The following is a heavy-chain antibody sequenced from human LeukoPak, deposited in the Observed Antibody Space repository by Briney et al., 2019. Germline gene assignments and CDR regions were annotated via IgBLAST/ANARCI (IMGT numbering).Heavy chain of an antibody. Sequence: GGSLRLSCAASGFTFSGYWMSWVRQAPGKGLEWVASIKDDGSEKYYMDSVKGRLTISRDNAKNSMSLQMNSLRAEDTAVYYCAPLNWVYPDGFDIWGQGIMVTVSS. CDR3: APLNWVYPDGFDI. CDR1: GFTFSGYW. CDR2: IKDDGSEK. D-gene: IGHD6-13*01. J-gene: IGHJ3*02. V-gene: IGHV3-7*01.